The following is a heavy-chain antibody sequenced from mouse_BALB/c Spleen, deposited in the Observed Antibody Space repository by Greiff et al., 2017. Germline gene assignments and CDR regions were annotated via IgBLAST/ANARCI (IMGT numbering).Heavy chain of an antibody. Sequence: DVQLQESGTVLARPGASVKMSCKASGYSFTSYWMHWVKQRPGQGLEWIGAIYPGNSDTSYNQKFKGKAKLTAVTSASTAYMELSSLTNEDSAVYYCTRNEGDYYAMDYWGQGTSVTVSS. V-gene: IGHV1-5*01. CDR3: TRNEGDYYAMDY. CDR1: GYSFTSYW. CDR2: IYPGNSDT. J-gene: IGHJ4*01.